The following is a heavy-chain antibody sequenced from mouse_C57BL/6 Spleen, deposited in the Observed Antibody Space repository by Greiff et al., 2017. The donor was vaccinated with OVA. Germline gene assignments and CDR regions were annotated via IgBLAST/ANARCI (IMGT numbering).Heavy chain of an antibody. Sequence: QVQLQQSGAELVRPGASVTQSCKASGYTFTDYEMHWVKQTPVHGLEWIGAIDPETGGTAYNQKFKGKAILTADKSSSTAYMELRSLTSEDSAVYYCTRGGYTRYYFDYWGQGTTLTVSS. J-gene: IGHJ2*01. D-gene: IGHD5-1-1*01. CDR1: GYTFTDYE. CDR3: TRGGYTRYYFDY. CDR2: IDPETGGT. V-gene: IGHV1-15*01.